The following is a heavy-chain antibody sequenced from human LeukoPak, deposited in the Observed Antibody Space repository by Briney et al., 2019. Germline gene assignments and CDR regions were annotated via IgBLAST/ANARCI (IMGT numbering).Heavy chain of an antibody. Sequence: PGGSLRLSCAASGFTFTTYCLHWVRQAPGKGLEWVAVISSDGNVKIYADSVKGRFTISRDNSKNTLYLQMNNVRVEDTAFYYCAKDKEPTAIHWLDPWGQGTLVTVSS. V-gene: IGHV3-30*04. CDR1: GFTFTTYC. CDR3: AKDKEPTAIHWLDP. J-gene: IGHJ5*02. CDR2: ISSDGNVK. D-gene: IGHD2-21*02.